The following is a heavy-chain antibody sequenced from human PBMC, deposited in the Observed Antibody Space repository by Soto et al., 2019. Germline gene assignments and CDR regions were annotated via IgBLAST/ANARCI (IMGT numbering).Heavy chain of an antibody. Sequence: PSETLSLTCIVSGDSISSGSYYWGWIRQPPGKGLEWIGSVYYSGSPYYNPSLQSRVTISLDTSKNQFSLNLTSVTAADTAIYYCAKVHSALFLYWGPGALVTVSS. CDR1: GDSISSGSYY. V-gene: IGHV4-39*01. J-gene: IGHJ4*02. CDR2: VYYSGSP. D-gene: IGHD5-18*01. CDR3: AKVHSALFLY.